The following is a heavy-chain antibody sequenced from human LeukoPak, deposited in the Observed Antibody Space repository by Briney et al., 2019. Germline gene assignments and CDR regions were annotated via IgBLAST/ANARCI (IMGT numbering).Heavy chain of an antibody. CDR1: GGTFSSYA. D-gene: IGHD3-10*01. CDR3: ARDTRVGGSGSYPTGY. J-gene: IGHJ4*02. Sequence: GASVKVSCKASGGTFSSYAISWVRQAPGQGLEWMGRIIPIFGTANYAQRFQGRVTITTDESTSTAYMELSSLRSEDTAVYYCARDTRVGGSGSYPTGYWGQGTLVTVSS. V-gene: IGHV1-69*05. CDR2: IIPIFGTA.